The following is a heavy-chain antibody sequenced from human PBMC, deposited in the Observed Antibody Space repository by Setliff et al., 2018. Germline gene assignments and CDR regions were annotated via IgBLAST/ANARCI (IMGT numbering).Heavy chain of an antibody. CDR3: RFWSSYYKNDY. CDR1: GVSFGSGTYY. V-gene: IGHV4-61*02. J-gene: IGHJ4*02. D-gene: IGHD3-3*01. Sequence: SETLSLTCTVSGVSFGSGTYYWSWIRQPAGKGLEWIGLIQSTGNTNYNPSLQSRVTISIDTSKNQFSLKVTSVTAADTAVYYCRFWSSYYKNDYWAQGTLVTVSS. CDR2: IQSTGNT.